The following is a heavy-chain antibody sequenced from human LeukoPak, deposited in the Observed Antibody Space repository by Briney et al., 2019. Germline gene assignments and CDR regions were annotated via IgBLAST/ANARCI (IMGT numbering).Heavy chain of an antibody. D-gene: IGHD4-17*01. Sequence: ASVKVSCKASGYTFTSYDINWVRQATGQGLEWMGWMNPNSGNTGYAQKFQGRVTMTRNTSISAAYMELSSLRSEDTAVYYCARALTTVTTFPFDLWGRGTLVTVSS. J-gene: IGHJ2*01. V-gene: IGHV1-8*01. CDR3: ARALTTVTTFPFDL. CDR1: GYTFTSYD. CDR2: MNPNSGNT.